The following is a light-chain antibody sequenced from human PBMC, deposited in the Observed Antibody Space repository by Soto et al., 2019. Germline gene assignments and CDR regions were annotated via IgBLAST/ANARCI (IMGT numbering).Light chain of an antibody. Sequence: DIQMTQSPSTLSASVWDTVTITCRASQTIGTWLAWYQQKPAKAPNLLIYKASTLESGVPSRFSGSGSGTDFILTINSLQPEDFATYYCQQSYRIPRTFGQGTRLEIK. CDR3: QQSYRIPRT. CDR1: QTIGTW. J-gene: IGKJ5*01. CDR2: KAS. V-gene: IGKV1-5*03.